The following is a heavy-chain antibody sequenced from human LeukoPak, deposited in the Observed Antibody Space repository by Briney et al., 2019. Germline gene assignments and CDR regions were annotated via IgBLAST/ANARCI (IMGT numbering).Heavy chain of an antibody. Sequence: SETLSLTCTVSGGSISSSSCYWGWIRQPPGKGLEWIGSIYYSGSTYYNPSLKSRVTISVDTSKNQFSLKLSSVTAADTAVYYCARQIIAAAGTSGFDPWGQGTLVTVSS. CDR3: ARQIIAAAGTSGFDP. J-gene: IGHJ5*02. CDR1: GGSISSSSCY. V-gene: IGHV4-39*01. CDR2: IYYSGST. D-gene: IGHD6-13*01.